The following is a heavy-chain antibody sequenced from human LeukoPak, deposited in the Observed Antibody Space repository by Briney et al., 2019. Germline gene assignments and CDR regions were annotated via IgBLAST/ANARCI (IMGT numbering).Heavy chain of an antibody. D-gene: IGHD2-2*01. Sequence: AGGSLRLSCAASGFSFSIYGMQWVRQAPGKGLEWVAVMSYDGSNIYYADSVKGRFTISRDNSKNTLYLQMNSLRLEDTAVYYCAKVLAGGPAFRCPVDSWGQGTLVTVSS. CDR3: AKVLAGGPAFRCPVDS. CDR1: GFSFSIYG. V-gene: IGHV3-30*18. J-gene: IGHJ4*02. CDR2: MSYDGSNI.